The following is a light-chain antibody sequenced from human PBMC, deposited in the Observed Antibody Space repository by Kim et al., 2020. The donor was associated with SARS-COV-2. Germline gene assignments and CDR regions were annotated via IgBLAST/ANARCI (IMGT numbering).Light chain of an antibody. CDR2: ATS. Sequence: DIQMTQSPSSLSASVGDRVTITCRASQSISTYLNWYQQKPGKAPRLLIYATSSLQSGVPSRFSGSGSGTDFTLTISSLQPDDFATYYCQQSYMTPLTFGGGTKVEIK. CDR1: QSISTY. CDR3: QQSYMTPLT. V-gene: IGKV1-39*01. J-gene: IGKJ4*01.